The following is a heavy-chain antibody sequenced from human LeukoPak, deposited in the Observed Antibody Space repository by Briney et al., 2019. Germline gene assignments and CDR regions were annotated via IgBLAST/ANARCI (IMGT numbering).Heavy chain of an antibody. CDR1: GFTFSSYW. CDR2: INTDGSST. D-gene: IGHD4-11*01. J-gene: IGHJ5*02. CDR3: ARALTTVTTGNNWFDP. Sequence: HAGGSLRLSCAASGFTFSSYWMHWARQAPGKGLVWVSRINTDGSSTSYADSVKGRFTISRDNAKNTLYLQMNSLRAEDTAVYYCARALTTVTTGNNWFDPWGQGTLVTVSS. V-gene: IGHV3-74*01.